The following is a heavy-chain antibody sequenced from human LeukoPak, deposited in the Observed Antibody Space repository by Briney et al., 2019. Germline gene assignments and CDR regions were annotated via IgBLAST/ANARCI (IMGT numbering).Heavy chain of an antibody. CDR2: IYNSGST. V-gene: IGHV4-59*01. CDR3: ARYSSSWYPARAFDI. D-gene: IGHD6-13*01. J-gene: IGHJ3*02. Sequence: SETLSLTCTVSGGSISSYYWSWIRQSPGKGLEWIGYIYNSGSTNYKPSLKSRVTISVDTSKNQFSLKLSSVTAADTAVYYCARYSSSWYPARAFDIWGQGTMVTVSS. CDR1: GGSISSYY.